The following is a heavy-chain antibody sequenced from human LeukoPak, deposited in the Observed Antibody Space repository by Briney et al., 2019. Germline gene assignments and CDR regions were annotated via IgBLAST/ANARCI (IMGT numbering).Heavy chain of an antibody. CDR1: GVSVSDGLYY. D-gene: IGHD2-2*01. Sequence: PSQTLSHTCNVSGVSVSDGLYYWTWIRQRPGKGLEWIGYKYFSGSAKYNPSLKSRLTISIDSSRNQFSLQLSSVTAADTATYYCATPYCSTISCLDVFNMWGQGTRVTVPS. V-gene: IGHV4-31*03. CDR3: ATPYCSTISCLDVFNM. CDR2: KYFSGSA. J-gene: IGHJ3*02.